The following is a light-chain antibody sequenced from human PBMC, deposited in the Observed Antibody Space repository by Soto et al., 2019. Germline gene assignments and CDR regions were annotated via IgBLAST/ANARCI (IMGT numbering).Light chain of an antibody. CDR3: QQYGYVPPFT. Sequence: IVVSQSPGTLSLSPGERATLSCRASQSIPSTYLAWYQQKPGQAPRLLIYGASTRATGISDRFSGSGSGTDFTLTISSLEPEDFAVYFCQQYGYVPPFTFGPGTKVDIK. CDR2: GAS. J-gene: IGKJ3*01. CDR1: QSIPSTY. V-gene: IGKV3-20*01.